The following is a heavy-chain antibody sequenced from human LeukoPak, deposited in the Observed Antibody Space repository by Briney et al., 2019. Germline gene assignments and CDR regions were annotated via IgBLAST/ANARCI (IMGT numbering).Heavy chain of an antibody. CDR2: ISAYNGNT. CDR3: AREFGQAIDDYGGICDY. D-gene: IGHD4-23*01. CDR1: GYTFTSYG. V-gene: IGHV1-18*01. Sequence: ASVKVSCKAPGYTFTSYGISWVRQAPGQGLEWMGWISAYNGNTNYAQKLQGRVTMTTDTSTSTAYMELRSLRSGDTAVYYCAREFGQAIDDYGGICDYWGQGTLVTVSS. J-gene: IGHJ4*02.